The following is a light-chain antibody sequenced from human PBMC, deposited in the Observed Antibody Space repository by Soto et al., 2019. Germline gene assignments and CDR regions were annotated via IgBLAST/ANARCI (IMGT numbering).Light chain of an antibody. V-gene: IGLV2-14*01. CDR1: SSDVGGYND. J-gene: IGLJ1*01. CDR3: SSYTSSSTSLYV. CDR2: DVS. Sequence: QSALTQPASVSGSPGQSITISCTGTSSDVGGYNDVSWYQQHPGKAPKLMIYDVSNRPSGVSNRFSGSKSGNTASLTISGLQAEDEADYYCSSYTSSSTSLYVFGTGTKLTVL.